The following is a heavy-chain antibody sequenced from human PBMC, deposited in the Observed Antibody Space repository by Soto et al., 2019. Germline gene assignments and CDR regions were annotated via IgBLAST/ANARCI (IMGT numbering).Heavy chain of an antibody. CDR1: GGSFMSQA. J-gene: IGHJ6*02. CDR2: IIPFSGTV. D-gene: IGHD3-10*01. CDR3: ARGSYDSYAGFFGMDV. V-gene: IGHV1-69*13. Sequence: SVKVSCTTSGGSFMSQAISWVRQAPGQGPEWMGGIIPFSGTVTYTQRFQGRLTLTADEPTKTAYMELSSLRSEDTAVYYCARGSYDSYAGFFGMDVWGQGTKVTVYS.